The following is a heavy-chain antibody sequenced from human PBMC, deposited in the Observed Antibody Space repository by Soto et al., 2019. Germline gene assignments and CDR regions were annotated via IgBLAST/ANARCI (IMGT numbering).Heavy chain of an antibody. CDR3: ARNDKSGLDY. J-gene: IGHJ4*02. CDR2: INPSGGST. Sequence: GASVKVSCKASGYSFTTYYMRWVRQAPGQGLEWMGMINPSGGSTSYAQKFQGRVTMTRDTPTSTVYMELSSLRSEDTAVYYCARNDKSGLDYWGQGTLVTVSS. CDR1: GYSFTTYY. D-gene: IGHD1-1*01. V-gene: IGHV1-46*01.